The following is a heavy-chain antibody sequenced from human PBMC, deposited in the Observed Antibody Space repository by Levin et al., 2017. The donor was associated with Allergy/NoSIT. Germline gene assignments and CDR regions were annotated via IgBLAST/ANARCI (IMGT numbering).Heavy chain of an antibody. J-gene: IGHJ3*02. CDR2: ISYDGSNK. CDR3: AKDLGSVTSWNYVYVFDS. CDR1: GFTFSSSG. Sequence: SCAASGFTFSSSGMHWVRQAPGKGLEWVALISYDGSNKYYGDSVKGRFTISRDNSKNTLYLQMNSLRDEDTAVYYCAKDLGSVTSWNYVYVFDSWGQGTMVTVSS. D-gene: IGHD2-8*01. V-gene: IGHV3-30*18.